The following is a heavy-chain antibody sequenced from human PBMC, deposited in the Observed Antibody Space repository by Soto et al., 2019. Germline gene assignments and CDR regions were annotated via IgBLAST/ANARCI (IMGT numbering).Heavy chain of an antibody. CDR3: ARIGLPAAIPGYYGMDV. CDR1: GFTFSSYG. J-gene: IGHJ6*02. D-gene: IGHD2-2*02. V-gene: IGHV3-33*01. Sequence: PGGSLRLSCAASGFTFSSYGMHWVRQAPGKGLEWVAVIWYDGSNKYYADSVKGRFTISRDDSKNTLYLQMNSLRAEDTAVYYCARIGLPAAIPGYYGMDVWGQGTTVTVSS. CDR2: IWYDGSNK.